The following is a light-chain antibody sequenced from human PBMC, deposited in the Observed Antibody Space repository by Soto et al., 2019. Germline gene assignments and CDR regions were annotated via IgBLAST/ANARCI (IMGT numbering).Light chain of an antibody. CDR2: EVS. J-gene: IGLJ1*01. V-gene: IGLV2-8*01. CDR3: CSYAGSNNRV. CDR1: SSDVGGYNY. Sequence: QSVLPQPPSASASPGQSVTISCTGTSSDVGGYNYVSWYQHHPGKAPKLMIFEVSKRPSGVPDRFSGSKSGNTASLTVSGLHAEDEADYFCCSYAGSNNRVFGTGTKLTVL.